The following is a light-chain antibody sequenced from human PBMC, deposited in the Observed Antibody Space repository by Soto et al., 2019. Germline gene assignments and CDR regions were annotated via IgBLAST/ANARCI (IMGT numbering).Light chain of an antibody. Sequence: QSALTQPRSVSGSPGQSVTISCTGTSSDVGGYNYVSWYQQHPGKAPKLMIYDVSKRPSGVPDRFSGSKSGTSASLAISGLQSEDEADYYCAAWDDSLNRVFGTGTKVTVL. J-gene: IGLJ1*01. CDR3: AAWDDSLNRV. V-gene: IGLV2-11*01. CDR1: SSDVGGYNY. CDR2: DVS.